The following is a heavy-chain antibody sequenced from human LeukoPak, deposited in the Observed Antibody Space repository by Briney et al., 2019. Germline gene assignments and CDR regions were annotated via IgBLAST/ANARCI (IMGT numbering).Heavy chain of an antibody. J-gene: IGHJ4*02. D-gene: IGHD5-12*01. V-gene: IGHV3-21*01. CDR1: GFTFSSYS. CDR3: ARDPTQWLRYGHFDY. CDR2: ISSSSSYI. Sequence: GGSLRLSCAASGFTFSSYSMNWVRQAPGKGLEGVSSISSSSSYIYYADSVKGRFTISRDNAKNSLYLQMNSLRAEDTAVYYCARDPTQWLRYGHFDYWGQGTLVAVSS.